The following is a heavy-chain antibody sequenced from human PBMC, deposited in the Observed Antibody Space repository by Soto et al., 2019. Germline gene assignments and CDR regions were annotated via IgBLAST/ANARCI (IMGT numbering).Heavy chain of an antibody. CDR1: GFIFSRSY. J-gene: IGHJ4*01. Sequence: GSLRLSCGVSGFIFSRSYMTWVRQAPGKGLEWVSSLYSGGSSYYSDSVKGRFTISRDNSENTLSLQMNSLRAEDTAVYYCARLGYFEDSGYSYFDYWGQGTLVTVSS. CDR3: ARLGYFEDSGYSYFDY. V-gene: IGHV3-53*01. CDR2: LYSGGSS. D-gene: IGHD3-22*01.